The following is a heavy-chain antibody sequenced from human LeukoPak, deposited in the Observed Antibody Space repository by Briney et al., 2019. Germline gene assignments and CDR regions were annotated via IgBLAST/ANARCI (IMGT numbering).Heavy chain of an antibody. V-gene: IGHV4-28*05. CDR1: GYSISTDNW. Sequence: PSETLSLTCSVPGYSISTDNWWGWIRPPPGEGLEWIGYIYHSGDIYYNPSLKSRVTMSVDTSRNQFSLKLSSVTAVDTAVYYCARKPAARGWFDPWGQGTLVTVSS. D-gene: IGHD2-2*01. CDR3: ARKPAARGWFDP. CDR2: IYHSGDI. J-gene: IGHJ5*02.